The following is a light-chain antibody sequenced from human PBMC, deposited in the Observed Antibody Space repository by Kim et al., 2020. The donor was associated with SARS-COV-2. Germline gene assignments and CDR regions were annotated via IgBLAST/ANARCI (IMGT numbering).Light chain of an antibody. CDR2: DVI. J-gene: IGLJ1*01. Sequence: QSALTQPASVSGSPGQSITISCTGTSSDVGGYNYVSWYQQHPGKAPKLMIYDVIDRPSGFSDRFSGSKSGNTASLTISGLQAEDEADYYCCSYTSSNTRVFGTGTKVTVL. V-gene: IGLV2-14*03. CDR1: SSDVGGYNY. CDR3: CSYTSSNTRV.